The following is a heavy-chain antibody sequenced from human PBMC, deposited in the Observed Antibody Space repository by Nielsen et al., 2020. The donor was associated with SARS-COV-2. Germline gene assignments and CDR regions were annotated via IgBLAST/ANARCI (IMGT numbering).Heavy chain of an antibody. Sequence: GGSLRLSCAASGFTFSSYWMSWVRQAPGKGLEWVANIKQDGSEKYYVDSVKGRFTISRDNAKNSLYLQMNSLRAEDTAVYYCATIVDIVALAGYGMDVWGQGTTVTVSS. J-gene: IGHJ6*02. D-gene: IGHD5-12*01. V-gene: IGHV3-7*01. CDR1: GFTFSSYW. CDR3: ATIVDIVALAGYGMDV. CDR2: IKQDGSEK.